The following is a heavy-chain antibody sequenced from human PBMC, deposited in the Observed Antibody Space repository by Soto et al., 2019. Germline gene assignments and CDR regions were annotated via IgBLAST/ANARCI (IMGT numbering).Heavy chain of an antibody. CDR2: IIPIFGTA. Sequence: SVKVSCKASGGTFSSYAISWVRQAPGQGLEWMGGIIPIFGTANYAQKFQGRVTITADESTSTAYMELSSLRSEDTAVYYCARESNYDFWSGYGPPGINNWFDPWGQGTLVTVSS. V-gene: IGHV1-69*13. J-gene: IGHJ5*02. CDR3: ARESNYDFWSGYGPPGINNWFDP. CDR1: GGTFSSYA. D-gene: IGHD3-3*01.